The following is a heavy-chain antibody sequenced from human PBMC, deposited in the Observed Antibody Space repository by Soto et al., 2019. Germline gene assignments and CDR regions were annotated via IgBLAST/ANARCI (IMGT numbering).Heavy chain of an antibody. CDR1: GFTFSSYA. D-gene: IGHD4-17*01. CDR2: ISGSGGST. V-gene: IGHV3-23*01. J-gene: IGHJ6*02. Sequence: PGGSLRLSCAASGFTFSSYAMSWVRQAPGKGLEWVSAISGSGGSTYYADSVKGRFTISRDNSKNTLYLQMNSLRAEDTAVYYCAKDRRHDYGDYVWGFYYYYYGMDVWGQGTMVTVSS. CDR3: AKDRRHDYGDYVWGFYYYYYGMDV.